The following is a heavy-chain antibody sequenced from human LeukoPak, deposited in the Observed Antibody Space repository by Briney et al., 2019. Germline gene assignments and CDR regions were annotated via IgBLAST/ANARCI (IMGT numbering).Heavy chain of an antibody. CDR1: GFTFSVYS. J-gene: IGHJ4*02. Sequence: GGSLRLSCAASGFTFSVYSMNWVRQAPGKGLEWVSSSSSSGSFMCYADSVKGRFTISRDSAKNSLYLQMNSLRAEDTAVYYCARALGSGWYAFDYWGQGTLVTVSS. CDR2: SSSSGSFM. CDR3: ARALGSGWYAFDY. V-gene: IGHV3-21*01. D-gene: IGHD6-19*01.